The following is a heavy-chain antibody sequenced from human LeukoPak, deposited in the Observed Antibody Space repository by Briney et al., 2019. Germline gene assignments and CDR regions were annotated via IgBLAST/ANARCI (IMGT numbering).Heavy chain of an antibody. CDR1: GFTFSSYG. D-gene: IGHD2-15*01. CDR2: IRYDGSNK. V-gene: IGHV3-30*02. Sequence: PGGSLRLSCAASGFTFSSYGMHWVRQAPGKGLEWVAFIRYDGSNKYYADSVKGRFTISRDNSRNTLYLQMNSLRAEDTAIYYCAKNGDRGAYCSGGTCYPYYYYYMDVWGKGTTVTIPS. CDR3: AKNGDRGAYCSGGTCYPYYYYYMDV. J-gene: IGHJ6*03.